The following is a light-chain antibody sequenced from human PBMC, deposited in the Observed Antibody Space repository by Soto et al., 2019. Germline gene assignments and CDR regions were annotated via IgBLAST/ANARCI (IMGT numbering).Light chain of an antibody. V-gene: IGLV2-23*01. Sequence: QSVLTQPASVSGSPGQSLTISCTGTSSDIGSYNLVSWYQQHPGKAPKLLLYEGSKRPSGVSNRFSGSKSGNTASLTISGLQAEDEADYHCCSYAGGTTVVFGGGTKLTVL. CDR1: SSDIGSYNL. CDR3: CSYAGGTTVV. CDR2: EGS. J-gene: IGLJ2*01.